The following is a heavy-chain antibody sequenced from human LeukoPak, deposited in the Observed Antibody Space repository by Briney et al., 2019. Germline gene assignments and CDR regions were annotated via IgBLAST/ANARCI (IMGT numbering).Heavy chain of an antibody. CDR3: ARQYYGSGSLFDI. D-gene: IGHD3-10*01. CDR1: GYRFSNFW. V-gene: IGHV5-51*01. J-gene: IGHJ3*02. Sequence: GESLKISCKGSGYRFSNFWIGWVRQMSGKGLEWMGVIYPDDSDTRYSPSFQGQVTMSADKSINTAYLQWNSLKASNTAVYYCARQYYGSGSLFDIWGQGTMVTVSS. CDR2: IYPDDSDT.